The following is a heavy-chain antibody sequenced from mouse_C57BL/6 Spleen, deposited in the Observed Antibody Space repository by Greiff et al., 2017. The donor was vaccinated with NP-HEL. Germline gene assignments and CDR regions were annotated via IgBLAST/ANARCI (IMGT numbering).Heavy chain of an antibody. V-gene: IGHV5-6*01. CDR1: GFTFSSYG. CDR2: ISSGGSYT. CDR3: ARQDYYGSSYWYFDV. D-gene: IGHD1-1*01. Sequence: EVMLVEPGGDLVKPGGSLKLSCAASGFTFSSYGMSWVRQTPDKRLEWVATISSGGSYTYYPDSVKGRFTISRDNAKNTLYLQMSSLKSEDTAMYYCARQDYYGSSYWYFDVWGTGTTVTVSS. J-gene: IGHJ1*03.